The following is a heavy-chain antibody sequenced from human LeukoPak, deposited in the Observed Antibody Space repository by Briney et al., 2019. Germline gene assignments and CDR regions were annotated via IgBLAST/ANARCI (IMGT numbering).Heavy chain of an antibody. D-gene: IGHD3-22*01. V-gene: IGHV3-33*01. Sequence: GGSLRLSCAASGFTFSSYGMHWVRQAPGKGLEWVAVIWYDESNKFYADSVKGRFTISRDNSKNTLYLQMNSLRAEDTAVYYCARDRIIVAPDYYFDYWGQGTLVTVSS. CDR1: GFTFSSYG. CDR3: ARDRIIVAPDYYFDY. J-gene: IGHJ4*02. CDR2: IWYDESNK.